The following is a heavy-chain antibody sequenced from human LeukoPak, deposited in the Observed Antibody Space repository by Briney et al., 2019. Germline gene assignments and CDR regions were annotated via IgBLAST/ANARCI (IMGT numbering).Heavy chain of an antibody. CDR1: GYTFTSYY. D-gene: IGHD5-18*01. Sequence: ASVKVSCEASGYTFTSYYIHWVRQAPGQGLERMGIIYPSGGSTSYAQKFQDRVTMTTDTSTSTVYMELSNLRSEDTAVYYCARDRGGDTAMMGWGQGTLITVSS. V-gene: IGHV1-46*01. J-gene: IGHJ4*02. CDR3: ARDRGGDTAMMG. CDR2: IYPSGGST.